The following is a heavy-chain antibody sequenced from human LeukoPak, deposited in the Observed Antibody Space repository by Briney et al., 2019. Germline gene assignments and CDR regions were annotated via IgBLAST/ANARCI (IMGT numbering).Heavy chain of an antibody. J-gene: IGHJ4*02. CDR1: GINFADYA. Sequence: GGSLRLSCVVSGINFADYAMHWVRQPPGKGLEWVSLISADGGSTFSADSVKGRFIISRDNSKNSLYLQMNSLRSEDTAMYYCAKESGKFDYWGQGNLVAVSS. V-gene: IGHV3-43*02. CDR3: AKESGKFDY. CDR2: ISADGGST.